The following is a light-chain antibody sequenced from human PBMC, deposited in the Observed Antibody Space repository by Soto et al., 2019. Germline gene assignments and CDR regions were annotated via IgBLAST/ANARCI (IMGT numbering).Light chain of an antibody. CDR1: QSLITD. Sequence: IVMTQSPSTLCVSPVESATLSFMASQSLITDLAWYQQRPGQAPRLLIYRASTRATGIPARFSGSGSGTEFTLTISSLQSEDFAVYCCQQYSDWPWTFGQGTKVDI. CDR3: QQYSDWPWT. CDR2: RAS. V-gene: IGKV3-15*01. J-gene: IGKJ1*01.